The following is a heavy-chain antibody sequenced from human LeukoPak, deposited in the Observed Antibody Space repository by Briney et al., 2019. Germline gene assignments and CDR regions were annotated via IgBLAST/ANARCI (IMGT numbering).Heavy chain of an antibody. V-gene: IGHV3-7*01. J-gene: IGHJ4*02. CDR1: GSTVSGYW. CDR2: IKQDGSEK. D-gene: IGHD6-13*01. CDR3: AREWQGGIAAAGTRIEGDY. Sequence: PGGSLRLSCAVSGSTVSGYWMTGVRQAPGKGLEWVANIKQDGSEKNYVDSVKGRFTISRDNAENSLFLQMNSLRVEDTAVYYYAREWQGGIAAAGTRIEGDYCGQGTLVAVSS.